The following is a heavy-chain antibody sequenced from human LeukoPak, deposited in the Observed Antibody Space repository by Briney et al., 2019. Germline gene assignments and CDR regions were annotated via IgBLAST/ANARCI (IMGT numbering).Heavy chain of an antibody. CDR2: IYYSGST. CDR1: GGSISSSSYY. D-gene: IGHD2-2*01. J-gene: IGHJ6*02. Sequence: PSETLSLTCTVSGGSISSSSYYWGWIRQPPGKGLEWIGSIYYSGSTYYNPSLKSRVTISVDTSKNQFSLKLSSVTAADTAVYYCARHGGQDIVVVPAAIAQPYYYGMDVWGQGTTVTVSS. CDR3: ARHGGQDIVVVPAAIAQPYYYGMDV. V-gene: IGHV4-39*01.